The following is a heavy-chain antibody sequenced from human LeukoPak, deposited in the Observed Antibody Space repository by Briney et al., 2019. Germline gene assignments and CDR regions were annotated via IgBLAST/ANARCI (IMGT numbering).Heavy chain of an antibody. Sequence: GGSLRLSCAASGFTFSSYAMHWVRQAPGKGLEWVAVISYDGSNKYYADSVKGRFTISRVNSKNTLYLQMNSLRAEDTAVYYCARDGAFNDYGGNRRGGFFDYWGQGTLVTVSS. CDR2: ISYDGSNK. J-gene: IGHJ4*02. D-gene: IGHD4-23*01. V-gene: IGHV3-30*04. CDR3: ARDGAFNDYGGNRRGGFFDY. CDR1: GFTFSSYA.